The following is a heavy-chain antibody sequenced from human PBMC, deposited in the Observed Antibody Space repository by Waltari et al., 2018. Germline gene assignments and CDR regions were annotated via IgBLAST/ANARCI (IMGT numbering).Heavy chain of an antibody. Sequence: QVQLVQSGAEVKKPGSSVKVSCKASGGPFSSYAISWLRQAPGQGLEWMGGIIPIFGTANYAQKFQGRVTITADESTSTAYMELSSLRSEDTAVYYCARGSKGHYARYYFDYWGQGTLVTVSS. CDR1: GGPFSSYA. CDR2: IIPIFGTA. V-gene: IGHV1-69*12. J-gene: IGHJ4*02. CDR3: ARGSKGHYARYYFDY. D-gene: IGHD4-17*01.